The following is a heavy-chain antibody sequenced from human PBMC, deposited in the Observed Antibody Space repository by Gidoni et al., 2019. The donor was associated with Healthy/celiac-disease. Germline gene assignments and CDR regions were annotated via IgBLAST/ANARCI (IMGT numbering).Heavy chain of an antibody. CDR2: ISGSGGST. CDR1: GFTFSSYA. CDR3: AKVSSSSTGDYYFDY. V-gene: IGHV3-23*01. D-gene: IGHD6-6*01. Sequence: EVQLLESGGGLVQPGGSLRLSCAAPGFTFSSYAMSWVRQAPGKGLEWVSAISGSGGSTYYADSVKGRFTSSRDNSKNTLYLQMNSLRAEDTAVYYCAKVSSSSTGDYYFDYWGQGTLVTVSS. J-gene: IGHJ4*02.